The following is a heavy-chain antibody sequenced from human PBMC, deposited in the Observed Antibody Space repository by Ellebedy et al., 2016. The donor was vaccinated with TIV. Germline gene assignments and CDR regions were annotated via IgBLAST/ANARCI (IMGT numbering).Heavy chain of an antibody. CDR3: ARAPTTGGGGSIDY. V-gene: IGHV3-48*01. J-gene: IGHJ4*02. CDR2: IRSSSSTI. D-gene: IGHD1-26*01. Sequence: GESLKISCAASGFTFSSYSMNWVRQAPGKGLEWVSYIRSSSSTIYYADSVKGRFTISRDNAKNSLYLQMNSLRGEDTAVYYGARAPTTGGGGSIDYWGQGTLVTVSS. CDR1: GFTFSSYS.